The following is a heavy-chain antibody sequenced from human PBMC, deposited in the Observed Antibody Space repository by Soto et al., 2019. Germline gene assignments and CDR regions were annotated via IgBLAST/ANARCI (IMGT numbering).Heavy chain of an antibody. J-gene: IGHJ4*02. Sequence: GGSLRLPCAASGFAFSTFAMTWVRQAPGKGLEWVAAISVSGNNAYYADSVKGRFTISRDNSQNSVFLQMSSLRADDTAVYYCARDQLRPGILYSLGVLLPEYGLWGQGTLVTVSS. CDR3: ARDQLRPGILYSLGVLLPEYGL. D-gene: IGHD3-22*01. CDR2: ISVSGNNA. CDR1: GFAFSTFA. V-gene: IGHV3-23*01.